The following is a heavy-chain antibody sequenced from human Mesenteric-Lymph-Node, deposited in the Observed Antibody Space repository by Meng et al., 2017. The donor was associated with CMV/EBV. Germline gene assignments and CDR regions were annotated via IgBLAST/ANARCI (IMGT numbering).Heavy chain of an antibody. CDR3: ARVPSARGSGTFFDY. Sequence: ASVKVSCKASEYTFTDYCIHWVRQAPGQGLEWMGWINPNSGGTNYAQKFQGRVTMTRDTSISTAYMELSRLRSDDTAVYYCARVPSARGSGTFFDYWGQGTLVTVSS. J-gene: IGHJ4*02. V-gene: IGHV1-2*02. CDR2: INPNSGGT. CDR1: EYTFTDYC. D-gene: IGHD3-10*01.